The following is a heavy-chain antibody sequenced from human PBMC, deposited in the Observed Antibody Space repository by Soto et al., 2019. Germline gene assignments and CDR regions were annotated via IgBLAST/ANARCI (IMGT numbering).Heavy chain of an antibody. V-gene: IGHV3-74*03. J-gene: IGHJ4*02. CDR3: ASQATNQPFQD. CDR2: INTDGSNT. D-gene: IGHD2-2*01. Sequence: QPGGSLRLSCAASGFAFRSFWMHWVRQAPGKGLVWVSRINTDGSNTMYADSVRGRFTISRDNANNALYLQMNSLRVEDTAVYYCASQATNQPFQDWGQGTLVTVSS. CDR1: GFAFRSFW.